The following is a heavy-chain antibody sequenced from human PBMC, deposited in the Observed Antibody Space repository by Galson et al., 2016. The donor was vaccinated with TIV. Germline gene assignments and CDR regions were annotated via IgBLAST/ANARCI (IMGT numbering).Heavy chain of an antibody. V-gene: IGHV3-53*01. CDR2: FSNSDYT. CDR3: AKVISSGSYSHGDAFDI. CDR1: GFSVSDNY. Sequence: SLRLSCAASGFSVSDNYINWVRQAPGKGLEWVSIFSNSDYTNYADSVKGRFTISRDNSKYIVFLQMNSLRADDTAKYYCAKVISSGSYSHGDAFDIWGQGTMVTVSS. D-gene: IGHD3-10*01. J-gene: IGHJ3*02.